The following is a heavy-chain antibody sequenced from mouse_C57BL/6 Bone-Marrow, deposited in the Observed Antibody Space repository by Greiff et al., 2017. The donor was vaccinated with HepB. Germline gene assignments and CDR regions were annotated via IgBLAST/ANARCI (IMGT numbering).Heavy chain of an antibody. CDR2: IHPNSGST. J-gene: IGHJ3*01. CDR1: GYTFTSYW. Sequence: QVQLKQPGAELVKPGASVKLSCKASGYTFTSYWMHWVKQRPGQGLEWIGMIHPNSGSTNYNEKFKSKATLTVDKSSSTAYMQLSSLTSEDSAVYYCARRGYDDGVPYWGQGTLVTVSA. D-gene: IGHD2-2*01. CDR3: ARRGYDDGVPY. V-gene: IGHV1-64*01.